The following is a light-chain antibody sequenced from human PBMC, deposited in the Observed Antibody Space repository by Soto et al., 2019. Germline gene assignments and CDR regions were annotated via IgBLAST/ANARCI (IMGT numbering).Light chain of an antibody. CDR3: QAYDYILTASV. J-gene: IGLJ3*02. CDR1: TSNLGAGYD. V-gene: IGLV1-40*01. CDR2: GNR. Sequence: QSVLTQPPSVSGAPGQRVTLSCTGNTSNLGAGYDVHWYQQLPGAAPKLVIFGNRNRPSGVPERFSGSKSGTSASLAITGLQAEDEADYYGQAYDYILTASVFGGGTKLTVL.